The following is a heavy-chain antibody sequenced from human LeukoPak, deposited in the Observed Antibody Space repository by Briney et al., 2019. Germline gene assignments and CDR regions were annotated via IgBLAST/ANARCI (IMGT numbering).Heavy chain of an antibody. CDR1: GFTFSGYA. D-gene: IGHD3-10*01. Sequence: GGSLRFSCAASGFTFSGYAMHWVRQAPGKGLEWVAVISYDGSNKYYADSVKGRFTISRDNSKNTLYLQMNSLRAEDTAVYYCARGRAGNYYNHNDYWGQGTLVTVSS. V-gene: IGHV3-30-3*01. CDR3: ARGRAGNYYNHNDY. J-gene: IGHJ4*01. CDR2: ISYDGSNK.